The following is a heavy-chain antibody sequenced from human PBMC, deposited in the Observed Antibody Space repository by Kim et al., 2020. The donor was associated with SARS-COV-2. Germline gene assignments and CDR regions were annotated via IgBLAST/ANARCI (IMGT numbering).Heavy chain of an antibody. Sequence: SVKVSCKASGGTFSSYAISWVRQAPGQGLEWMGGIIPIFGTANYAQKFQGRVTITADESTSTAYMELSSLRSEDTAVYYCARDSGSTNWDAFDIWGQGTMVTVSS. J-gene: IGHJ3*02. V-gene: IGHV1-69*13. CDR3: ARDSGSTNWDAFDI. CDR2: IIPIFGTA. CDR1: GGTFSSYA. D-gene: IGHD2-15*01.